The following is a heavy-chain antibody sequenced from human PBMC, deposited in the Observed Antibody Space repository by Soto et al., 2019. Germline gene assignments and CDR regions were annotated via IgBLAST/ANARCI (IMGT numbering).Heavy chain of an antibody. CDR2: INPGVIST. D-gene: IGHD3-10*01. CDR1: GYTFTSHH. J-gene: IGHJ6*02. V-gene: IGHV1-46*01. CDR3: ARDAFYSGSGTLAHYYYGLDV. Sequence: ASVKVSCKASGYTFTSHHIHWVRQAPGQGLEWVGTINPGVISTSYAQRFQGRVAVTSDTSTSTVYMELSSLRSEDTAVYYCARDAFYSGSGTLAHYYYGLDVWGQGTTVTVSS.